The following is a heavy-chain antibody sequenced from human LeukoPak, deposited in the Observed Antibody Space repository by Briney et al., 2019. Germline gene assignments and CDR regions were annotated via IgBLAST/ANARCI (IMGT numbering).Heavy chain of an antibody. D-gene: IGHD4-17*01. CDR2: IDGSGAST. V-gene: IGHV3-23*01. CDR3: TKRREDGDYDC. J-gene: IGHJ4*02. CDR1: GFTFSSYA. Sequence: QSGGSLRLSCAASGFTFSSYAMSWVRQAPGKGLEWVSFIDGSGASTYYVDSVKGRFTISRDNSKNTLYLQMNSLRADDTAVYYCTKRREDGDYDCWGQGTLVTVSS.